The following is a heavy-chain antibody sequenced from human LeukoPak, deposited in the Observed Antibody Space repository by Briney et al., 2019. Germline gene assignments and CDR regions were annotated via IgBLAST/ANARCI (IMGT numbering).Heavy chain of an antibody. CDR3: AKDRLQFGEGEYGMDV. CDR2: IRYDGSNK. Sequence: GGSLRLSCAASGFTSSSYGMHWVRQAPGKGLEWVAFIRYDGSNKYYADSVKGRFTISRDNSKNTLYLQMNSLRAEDTAVYYCAKDRLQFGEGEYGMDVWGQGTTVTVSS. V-gene: IGHV3-30*02. CDR1: GFTSSSYG. D-gene: IGHD3-10*01. J-gene: IGHJ6*02.